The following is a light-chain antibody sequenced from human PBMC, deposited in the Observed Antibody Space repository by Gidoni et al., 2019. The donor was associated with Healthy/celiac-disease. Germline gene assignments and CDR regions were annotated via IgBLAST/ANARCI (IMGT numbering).Light chain of an antibody. CDR2: EVS. V-gene: IGLV2-14*01. Sequence: QSALTQPASVSGSPGQSITISCPGTSSDVGGYNYVSWYQPHPGKAPKLMIYEVSNRPSGVSNRFPGSKSGNTASLTISGLQAEDEADYYCSSYTSSSTLVFGTGTKVTVL. CDR3: SSYTSSSTLV. CDR1: SSDVGGYNY. J-gene: IGLJ1*01.